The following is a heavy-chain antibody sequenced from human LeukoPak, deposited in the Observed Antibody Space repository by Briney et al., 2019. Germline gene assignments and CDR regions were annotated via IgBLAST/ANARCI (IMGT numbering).Heavy chain of an antibody. Sequence: GGSLRLSCAASGFTFNTYTMNWVRQAPGKGLEWVSYISGSSGIIDYADSVRGRFTISRDNAKNSLYLQMNSLRAEDTAVYYCAREVAVADYGMDVWGQGTTVTVSS. CDR3: AREVAVADYGMDV. D-gene: IGHD6-19*01. V-gene: IGHV3-48*01. J-gene: IGHJ6*02. CDR1: GFTFNTYT. CDR2: ISGSSGII.